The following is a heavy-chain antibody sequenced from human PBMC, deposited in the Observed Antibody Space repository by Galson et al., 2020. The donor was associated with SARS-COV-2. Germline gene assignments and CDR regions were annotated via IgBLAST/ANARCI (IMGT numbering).Heavy chain of an antibody. CDR2: ISDDGTNK. Sequence: GESLKISCAASGFTVYTHGMHWVRQAPGKGLEWVAVISDDGTNKYYADSVKGRFIISRDNSKNTLYLQMNSLRAEDTAVYYCAKAVSRWDLLYPFDIWGQGTLVTVST. CDR1: GFTVYTHG. CDR3: AKAVSRWDLLYPFDI. J-gene: IGHJ3*02. D-gene: IGHD1-26*01. V-gene: IGHV3-30*18.